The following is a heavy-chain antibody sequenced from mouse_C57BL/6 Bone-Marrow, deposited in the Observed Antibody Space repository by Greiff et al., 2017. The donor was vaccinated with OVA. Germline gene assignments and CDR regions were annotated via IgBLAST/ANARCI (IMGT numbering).Heavy chain of an antibody. CDR3: ARSREGYYAMDY. V-gene: IGHV1-82*01. J-gene: IGHJ4*01. CDR2: IYPGDGDT. CDR1: GYAFSSSW. Sequence: QVQLQQSGPELVKPGASVKISCKASGYAFSSSWMNWVKQRPGKGLEWIGRIYPGDGDTNYNGKFKGKATLTADKSSSTAYMQLSSLTSEVSAVYFCARSREGYYAMDYWGQGTSVTVSS.